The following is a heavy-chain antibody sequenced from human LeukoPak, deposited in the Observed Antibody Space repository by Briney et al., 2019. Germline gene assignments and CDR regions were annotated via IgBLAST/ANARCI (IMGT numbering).Heavy chain of an antibody. CDR3: AKYYSSSPPTGFDP. CDR2: ISGGGGSA. D-gene: IGHD6-13*01. CDR1: GFTFSSYA. Sequence: GGSLRLSCAASGFTFSSYAMSWVRQAPGKGLEWVSAISGGGGSAYYADPVKGRFTISRDNSKNTLYLQMNSLRAEDTAVYYCAKYYSSSPPTGFDPWGQGTLVTVSS. J-gene: IGHJ5*02. V-gene: IGHV3-23*01.